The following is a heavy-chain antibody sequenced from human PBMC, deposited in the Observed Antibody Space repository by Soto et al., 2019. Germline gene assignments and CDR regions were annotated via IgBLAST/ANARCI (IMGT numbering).Heavy chain of an antibody. J-gene: IGHJ4*02. D-gene: IGHD3-3*01. V-gene: IGHV1-18*01. CDR3: ARVSQEIFGVVIMDFDY. CDR1: GYTFSSYG. CDR2: ISAYNGNT. Sequence: GASVKGSCKASGYTFSSYGISWVRQAPGQGVEGMGWISAYNGNTNYAQKLQGRVTMTTDTSTSTAYMELRSLRSDATAVYYCARVSQEIFGVVIMDFDYWGQGTLVTVSS.